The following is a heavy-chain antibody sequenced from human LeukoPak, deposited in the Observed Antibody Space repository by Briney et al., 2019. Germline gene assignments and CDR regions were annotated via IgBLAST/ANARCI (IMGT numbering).Heavy chain of an antibody. D-gene: IGHD3-9*01. CDR1: GFTFSSYG. V-gene: IGHV3-30*18. CDR3: AKDLDYDILTGYGYYYYGMDV. Sequence: GGSLRLSCAASGFTFSSYGMHWVRQAPGKGLEWVAVISYDGSNKYYADSVKGRFTISRDNSKNTLYLQMNSLRAEDTAVYYCAKDLDYDILTGYGYYYYGMDVWGQGTTVTVSS. CDR2: ISYDGSNK. J-gene: IGHJ6*02.